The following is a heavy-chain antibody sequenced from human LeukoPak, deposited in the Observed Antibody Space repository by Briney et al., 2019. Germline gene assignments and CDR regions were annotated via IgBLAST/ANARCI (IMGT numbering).Heavy chain of an antibody. CDR3: ARANDILTGYYYFDY. V-gene: IGHV3-11*01. J-gene: IGHJ4*02. CDR2: ISSGGTSI. Sequence: GGSLRLSCAASGFTFTDYYMNWIRQAPGKGLEWVSYISSGGTSIYYADSVKGRFTISRDNAKNSLYLQMNSLRAEDTAVYYCARANDILTGYYYFDYWGQGTLVTVSS. CDR1: GFTFTDYY. D-gene: IGHD3-9*01.